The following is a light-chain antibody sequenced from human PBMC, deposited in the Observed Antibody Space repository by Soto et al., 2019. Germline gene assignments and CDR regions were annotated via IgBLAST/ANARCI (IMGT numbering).Light chain of an antibody. CDR3: QQYGGSRA. CDR2: GAS. V-gene: IGKV3-20*01. J-gene: IGKJ1*01. Sequence: ESVLTQSPGTLSLSPGEGATLSCRASQTVSSNYLAWYQQKPGQAPRLLIYGASNRATGIPDRFSGSGSGTDFTLTISRLEPEDFAVYFCQQYGGSRAFGQGTKVDIK. CDR1: QTVSSNY.